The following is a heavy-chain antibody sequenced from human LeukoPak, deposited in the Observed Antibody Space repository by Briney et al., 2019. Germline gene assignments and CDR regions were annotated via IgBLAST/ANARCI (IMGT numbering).Heavy chain of an antibody. D-gene: IGHD2-2*01. CDR3: AKAYCSSTSCYAQGYYGMDV. J-gene: IGHJ6*02. Sequence: GGSLRFSCAASGFTFSSYAMSWVRQAPGKGLEWVSAISGSGGSSYYADSVKGRVTISRDNSKKTLYPQMNSLRADDTAVYYCAKAYCSSTSCYAQGYYGMDVWGQGTTVTVSS. CDR1: GFTFSSYA. CDR2: ISGSGGSS. V-gene: IGHV3-23*01.